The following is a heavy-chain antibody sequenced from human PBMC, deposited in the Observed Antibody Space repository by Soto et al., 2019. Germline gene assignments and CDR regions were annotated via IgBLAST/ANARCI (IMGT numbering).Heavy chain of an antibody. CDR3: AKEAVAAPWDLRCDY. V-gene: IGHV3-23*01. CDR2: VGSGYNT. J-gene: IGHJ4*02. CDR1: GFTFTSYG. D-gene: IGHD6-19*01. Sequence: EVQLLQSGGGLVQPGGSLELSCSASGFTFTSYGMRWVRQAPGKGLEWVSAVGSGYNTFYADSVKGRFTISRDNFKNTLYLLMNSLRADDTAVYYCAKEAVAAPWDLRCDYWGQGALVTVSS.